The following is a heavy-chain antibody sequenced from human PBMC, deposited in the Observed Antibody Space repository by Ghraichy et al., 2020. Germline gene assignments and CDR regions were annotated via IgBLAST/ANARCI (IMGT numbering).Heavy chain of an antibody. D-gene: IGHD2-2*01. CDR3: ATLFPTYSSKFFEF. Sequence: LSLTCVASGFTFRAYAMAWVRQTPGKGLEWVSTSGSRSDTYYEDSVKGRFTVDRDNSKNTMYLQMNSLRADDKALYFCATLFPTYSSKFFEFWGQGIMVTVSS. CDR2: SGSRSDT. V-gene: IGHV3-23*01. J-gene: IGHJ4*02. CDR1: GFTFRAYA.